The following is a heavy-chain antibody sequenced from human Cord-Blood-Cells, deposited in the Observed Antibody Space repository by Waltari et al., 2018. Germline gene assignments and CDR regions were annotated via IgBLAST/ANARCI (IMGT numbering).Heavy chain of an antibody. Sequence: QVQLQQWGAGLLKPSETLSLTCAVYGGSFSGYYWSWIRQPPGKGLEWIWEINHSGSTNYKPTPKSRVTISVDKSKNQLSLRLRSGSAADTAVYYCARDGGAVAGNYWGQGTLVTVSS. J-gene: IGHJ4*02. CDR1: GGSFSGYY. D-gene: IGHD6-19*01. V-gene: IGHV4-34*01. CDR2: INHSGST. CDR3: ARDGGAVAGNY.